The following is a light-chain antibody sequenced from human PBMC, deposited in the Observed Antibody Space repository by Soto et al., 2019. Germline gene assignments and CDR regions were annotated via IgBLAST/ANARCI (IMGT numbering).Light chain of an antibody. J-gene: IGKJ2*01. V-gene: IGKV3D-15*01. CDR3: QQYNTWPHT. CDR2: GAS. CDR1: QSVSNN. Sequence: EIVLTQSPGTLSLSPGERATLSCSASQSVSNNYLAWYQQKPGQAPRLLIYGASNRATGIPDRFSGSGSGTEFTLTISSLQFEDFAVYYCQQYNTWPHTFGQGTKVDIK.